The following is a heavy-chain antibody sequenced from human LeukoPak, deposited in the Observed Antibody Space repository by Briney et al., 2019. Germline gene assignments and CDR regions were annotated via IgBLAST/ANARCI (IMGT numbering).Heavy chain of an antibody. J-gene: IGHJ5*02. Sequence: ASVTVSFKGSGGTFSSYAISWVRQGPGQRLEWMGGIIPIFGTANYAQKLQGRVTITADKSTSTAYMELSSLRSEDTAVHYCARVDIVVVPAAHNWFDPWGQGTLVTVSS. CDR3: ARVDIVVVPAAHNWFDP. CDR2: IIPIFGTA. CDR1: GGTFSSYA. D-gene: IGHD2-2*03. V-gene: IGHV1-69*06.